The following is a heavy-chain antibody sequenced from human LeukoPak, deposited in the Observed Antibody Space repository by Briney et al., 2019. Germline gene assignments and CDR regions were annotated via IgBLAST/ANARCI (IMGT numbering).Heavy chain of an antibody. Sequence: GGSLRLSCAASGFTFSSYAMSWVRQAPGKGLEWVANIKQDGSEKYYVDSVKGRFTISRDNAKNSLFLQMNSLRAEDTAVYYCARDGRPLDYWGQGTLVTVSS. J-gene: IGHJ4*02. D-gene: IGHD1-26*01. CDR1: GFTFSSYA. CDR2: IKQDGSEK. V-gene: IGHV3-7*01. CDR3: ARDGRPLDY.